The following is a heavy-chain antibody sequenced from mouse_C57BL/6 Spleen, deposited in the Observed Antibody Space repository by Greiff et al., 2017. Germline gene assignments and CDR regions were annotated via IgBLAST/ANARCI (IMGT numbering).Heavy chain of an antibody. CDR1: GYTFTSYW. D-gene: IGHD1-1*01. CDR2: IDPSDSYT. Sequence: QVQLQQPGAELVKPGASVKLSCKASGYTFTSYWMQWVKQRPGQGLEWIGEIDPSDSYTNYNQKFKGKATLTVETSSSTAYMQLSSLTSEDSAVYYCARTRGSTYAMDYWGQGTSVTVSS. V-gene: IGHV1-50*01. J-gene: IGHJ4*01. CDR3: ARTRGSTYAMDY.